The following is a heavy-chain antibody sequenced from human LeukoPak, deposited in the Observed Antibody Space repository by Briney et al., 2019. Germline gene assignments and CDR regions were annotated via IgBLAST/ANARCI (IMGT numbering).Heavy chain of an antibody. V-gene: IGHV3-48*03. CDR3: ATFIIGPTIDY. D-gene: IGHD3-10*01. CDR1: GFTFSSYE. Sequence: PGGSLRLSCAASGFTFSSYEMNWVRQAPGKGLEWISYISGSGNTIYYADSVKGRFTISRDNAKNSLYLQMNSLRAGDTAVYYCATFIIGPTIDYWGQGTLVTVSS. CDR2: ISGSGNTI. J-gene: IGHJ4*02.